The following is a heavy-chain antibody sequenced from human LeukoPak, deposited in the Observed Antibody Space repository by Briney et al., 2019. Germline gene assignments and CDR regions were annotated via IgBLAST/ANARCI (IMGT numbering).Heavy chain of an antibody. CDR3: ARVTGSQTPGS. Sequence: GGSLRLSCAASGFTFSSYSMNWVRQAPGKGLEWLSYISSSSSTIYYADSVKGRFTISRDNAKNSLYLQMNSLRAEDAAVYYCARVTGSQTPGSWGQGTLVTVSS. CDR1: GFTFSSYS. V-gene: IGHV3-48*04. J-gene: IGHJ4*02. CDR2: ISSSSSTI. D-gene: IGHD3-10*01.